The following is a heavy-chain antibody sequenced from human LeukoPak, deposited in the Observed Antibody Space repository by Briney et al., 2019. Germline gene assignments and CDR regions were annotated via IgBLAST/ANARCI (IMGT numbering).Heavy chain of an antibody. CDR2: IIPIFGTA. V-gene: IGHV1-69*05. Sequence: ASVKVSCKASGDTFSSYAISWVRQAPGQGLEWMGRIIPIFGTANYAQKFQGRVTMTTEQSTRTAYMELSRMRSEDTAVYYCARDSYYDSSGLSDYWGQGTLVPVSS. CDR1: GDTFSSYA. CDR3: ARDSYYDSSGLSDY. D-gene: IGHD3-22*01. J-gene: IGHJ4*02.